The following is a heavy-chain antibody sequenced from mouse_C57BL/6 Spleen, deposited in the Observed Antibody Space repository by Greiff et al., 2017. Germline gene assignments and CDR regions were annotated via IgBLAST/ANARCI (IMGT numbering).Heavy chain of an antibody. CDR1: GYTFTSYW. CDR2: IDPSDSYT. V-gene: IGHV1-50*01. CDR3: ARRWGGEGREYY. J-gene: IGHJ2*01. D-gene: IGHD2-13*01. Sequence: QVQLQQPGAELVKPGASVKLSCKASGYTFTSYWMQWVKQRPGQGLEWIGEIDPSDSYTNYNQKFKGKATMTVDTSSSTAYMQLSSLTSEDSAVYYCARRWGGEGREYYWGQGTTLTVSS.